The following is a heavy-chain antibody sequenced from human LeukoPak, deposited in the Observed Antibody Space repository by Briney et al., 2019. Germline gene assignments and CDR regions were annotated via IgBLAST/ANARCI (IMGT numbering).Heavy chain of an antibody. CDR3: ARPYGDRSNYFDY. Sequence: GGSLRLSCAASGFTFSSYAMHWVRQAPGKGLEWVAVISYDGSNKYYADPVKGRFTISRDNSKNTLYLQMNSLRAEDTAVYYCARPYGDRSNYFDYWGQGTLVTVSS. CDR2: ISYDGSNK. V-gene: IGHV3-30-3*01. D-gene: IGHD4-17*01. J-gene: IGHJ4*02. CDR1: GFTFSSYA.